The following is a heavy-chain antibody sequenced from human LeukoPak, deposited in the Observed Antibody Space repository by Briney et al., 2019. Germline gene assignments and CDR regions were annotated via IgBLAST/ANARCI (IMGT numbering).Heavy chain of an antibody. CDR3: AKRGYCSSTSCYKYFQH. D-gene: IGHD2-2*02. CDR1: GFTFSSYA. CDR2: ISGSGGST. Sequence: GGSLRLSCAASGFTFSSYAMSWARQAPGKGLEWVSAISGSGGSTYYADSVKGRFTISRDNSKNTLYLQMNSLRAEDTAVYYCAKRGYCSSTSCYKYFQHWGQGTLVTVSS. J-gene: IGHJ1*01. V-gene: IGHV3-23*01.